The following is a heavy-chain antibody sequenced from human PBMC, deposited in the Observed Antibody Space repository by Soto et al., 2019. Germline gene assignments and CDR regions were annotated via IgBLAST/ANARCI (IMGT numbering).Heavy chain of an antibody. CDR2: IYYSGST. V-gene: IGHV4-39*01. J-gene: IGHJ6*02. CDR1: GGSISSSYYY. Sequence: SETLSLTCTVSGGSISSSYYYWGWIRQPPGKGLEWLGSIYYSGSTYYNPSLKSRVTISVDTSKNQFSLKLSSVTAADTAVYYCARYGGRYCSGGSCSVVSYYGMDVWGQGTTVTVSS. CDR3: ARYGGRYCSGGSCSVVSYYGMDV. D-gene: IGHD2-15*01.